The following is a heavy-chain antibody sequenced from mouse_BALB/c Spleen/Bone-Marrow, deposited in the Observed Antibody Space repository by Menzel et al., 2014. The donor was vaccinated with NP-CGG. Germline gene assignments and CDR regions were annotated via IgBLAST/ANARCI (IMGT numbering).Heavy chain of an antibody. CDR1: GYAITSGYN. CDR2: INYDGSN. D-gene: IGHD2-2*01. V-gene: IGHV3-6*02. Sequence: VQLKESGPGLVKPSQSLSLTCSVTGYAITSGYNWNWIRQFLRNKLEWMGYINYDGSNNYNPSLKNRISITRDTSKNQFFLKLNSVTSEDTATYYCARLDGYDWYFDVWGAGTTVTVSS. J-gene: IGHJ1*01. CDR3: ARLDGYDWYFDV.